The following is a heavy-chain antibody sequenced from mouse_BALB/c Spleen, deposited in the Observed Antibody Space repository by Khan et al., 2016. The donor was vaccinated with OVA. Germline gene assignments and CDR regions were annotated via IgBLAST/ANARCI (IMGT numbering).Heavy chain of an antibody. J-gene: IGHJ3*01. CDR3: AIIYYGLAWFSY. V-gene: IGHV2-3*01. CDR2: IWGDGNT. Sequence: VQLVESGPGLVAPSQSLSITCTVSGLSLTNYGVSWVRQPPGKGLEWLGVIWGDGNTNYHSALISRLSVSKDNSKSQVFLKLNSLRTDDTATYYCAIIYYGLAWFSYWGQGTLVTVSA. CDR1: GLSLTNYG. D-gene: IGHD1-2*01.